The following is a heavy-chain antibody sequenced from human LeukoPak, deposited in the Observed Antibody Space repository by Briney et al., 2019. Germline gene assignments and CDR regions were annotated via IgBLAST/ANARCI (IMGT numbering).Heavy chain of an antibody. CDR3: ARHNRDCPYNWFDP. CDR2: IYYTGSA. CDR1: GGSMSSYY. V-gene: IGHV4-59*08. Sequence: SETLSLTCSVSGGSMSSYYWSWIRQPLGKGLEWIGYIYYTGSANYNTNLKSRVTISVDTSKNQFSLKLTSVTAADTAVYYCARHNRDCPYNWFDPWGQGTLVTVSS. J-gene: IGHJ5*02. D-gene: IGHD2-21*02.